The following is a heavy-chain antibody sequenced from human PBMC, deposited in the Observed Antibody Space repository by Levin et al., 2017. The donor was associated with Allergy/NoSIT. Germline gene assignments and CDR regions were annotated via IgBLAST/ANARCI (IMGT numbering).Heavy chain of an antibody. CDR3: ARGLRETQYYYGSGRYYYGMDV. J-gene: IGHJ6*02. CDR1: GGSFSGYY. V-gene: IGHV4-34*01. CDR2: INHSGST. Sequence: PSETLSLTCAVYGGSFSGYYWSWIRQPPGKGLEWIGEINHSGSTNYNPSLKSRVTISVDTSKNQFSLKLSSVTAADTAVYYCARGLRETQYYYGSGRYYYGMDVWGQGTTVTVSS. D-gene: IGHD3-10*01.